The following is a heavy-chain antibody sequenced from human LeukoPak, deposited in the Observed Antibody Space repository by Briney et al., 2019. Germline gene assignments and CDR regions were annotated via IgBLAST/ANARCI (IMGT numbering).Heavy chain of an antibody. CDR3: AKDRCSNGIGCYYYYMDV. Sequence: GGSLRLSCAASGFTVSSNYMSWVRQAPGKGLEWVSYISSSGSTIYYADSVKGRFIISRDSSKNILYLQMNSLRAEDTAVYYCAKDRCSNGIGCYYYYMDVWGKGTTVTISS. J-gene: IGHJ6*03. V-gene: IGHV3-48*01. CDR1: GFTVSSNY. D-gene: IGHD2-8*01. CDR2: ISSSGSTI.